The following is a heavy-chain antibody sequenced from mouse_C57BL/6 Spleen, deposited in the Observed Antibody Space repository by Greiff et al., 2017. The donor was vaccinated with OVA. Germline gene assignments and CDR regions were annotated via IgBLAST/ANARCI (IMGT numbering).Heavy chain of an antibody. V-gene: IGHV1-72*01. D-gene: IGHD2-12*01. Sequence: QVQLKQPGAELVKPGASVKLSCKASGYTFTSYWMHWVKQRPGRGLEWIGRIDPNSGGTKYNEKFKSKATLTVDKPSSTAYMQLSSLTSEDSAVYYCARSDDGGLFAYWGQGTLVTVSA. CDR3: ARSDDGGLFAY. J-gene: IGHJ3*01. CDR1: GYTFTSYW. CDR2: IDPNSGGT.